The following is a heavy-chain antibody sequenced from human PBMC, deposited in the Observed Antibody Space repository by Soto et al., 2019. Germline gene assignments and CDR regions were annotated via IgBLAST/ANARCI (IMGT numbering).Heavy chain of an antibody. V-gene: IGHV3-64D*06. CDR3: VKASSTSPRNYFDY. Sequence: PGGSLRLSCSASGFTFSSYAMHWVRQAPGKGLEYVSAISSNGGSTYYADSVKGRFTISRDNSKNTLYLQMSSLRAEDTAVYYCVKASSTSPRNYFDYWGQGTLVTVPQ. CDR1: GFTFSSYA. CDR2: ISSNGGST. D-gene: IGHD6-6*01. J-gene: IGHJ4*02.